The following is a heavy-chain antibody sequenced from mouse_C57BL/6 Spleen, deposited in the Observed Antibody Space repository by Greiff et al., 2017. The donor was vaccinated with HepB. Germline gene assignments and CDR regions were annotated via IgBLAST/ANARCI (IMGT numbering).Heavy chain of an antibody. CDR3: TRADYDGSSYVDWYFDV. CDR1: GFTFSSYA. J-gene: IGHJ1*03. Sequence: EVQRVESGAGLVKPGGSLKLSCAASGFTFSSYAMSWVRQTPEKRLEWVAYISSGGDYIYYADTVKGRFTISRDNARNTLYLQMSSLKSEDTAMYYCTRADYDGSSYVDWYFDVWGTGTTVTVSS. V-gene: IGHV5-9-1*02. CDR2: ISSGGDYI. D-gene: IGHD1-1*01.